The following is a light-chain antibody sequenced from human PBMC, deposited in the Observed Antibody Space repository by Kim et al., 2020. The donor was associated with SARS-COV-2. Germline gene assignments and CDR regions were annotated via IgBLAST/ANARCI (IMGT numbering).Light chain of an antibody. J-gene: IGLJ3*02. CDR2: DKN. CDR1: SLRSYY. V-gene: IGLV3-19*01. Sequence: SSELTQDPVVSVALGQTVRITCQGDSLRSYYANWYQQKPGQAPVLVVYDKNNRPSGIPDRFSGSSSGNTASLTITGAQAEDEADYYCNSRDSSGNLNWVFGGGTKLTVL. CDR3: NSRDSSGNLNWV.